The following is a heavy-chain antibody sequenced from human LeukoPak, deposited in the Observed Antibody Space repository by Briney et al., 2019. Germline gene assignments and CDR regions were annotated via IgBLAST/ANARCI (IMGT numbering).Heavy chain of an antibody. V-gene: IGHV3-21*01. CDR1: GFTFDDYA. Sequence: GGSLRLSCAASGFTFDDYAMHWVRQAPGKGLEWVSSISSSSSYTYYADSVKGRFTISRDNAKNSLYLQMNSLRAEDTAVYYCASSGHSSGWYILDWFDPWGQGTLVTVSS. D-gene: IGHD6-19*01. CDR3: ASSGHSSGWYILDWFDP. CDR2: ISSSSSYT. J-gene: IGHJ5*02.